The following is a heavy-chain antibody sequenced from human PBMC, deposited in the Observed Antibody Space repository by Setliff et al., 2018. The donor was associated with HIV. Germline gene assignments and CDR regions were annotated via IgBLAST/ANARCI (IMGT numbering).Heavy chain of an antibody. D-gene: IGHD3-10*01. V-gene: IGHV4-61*02. CDR1: GASISSGNYY. J-gene: IGHJ5*02. Sequence: KTSETLSLTCTVSGASISSGNYYWSWIRQPAGKGLEWIGRIYTSGSTNYNPSLKSRVTISLDTSKNQFSLKLSSVTAADTAVYYCAREGLILRGRYGWFDPWGQGTLVTVSS. CDR3: AREGLILRGRYGWFDP. CDR2: IYTSGST.